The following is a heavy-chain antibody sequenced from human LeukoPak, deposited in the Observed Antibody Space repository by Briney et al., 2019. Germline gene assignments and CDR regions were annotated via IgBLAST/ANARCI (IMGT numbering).Heavy chain of an antibody. CDR1: GYTFTGYY. CDR2: INPNSGGT. CDR3: AREWDRWYQLPIRGLGY. J-gene: IGHJ4*02. Sequence: EASVKVSCKASGYTFTGYYMHWVRQAPGQGLEWMGWINPNSGGTNYAQKFQGRVTMTGDTSISTAYMELSRLRSDDTAVYYCAREWDRWYQLPIRGLGYWGQGTLVTVSS. V-gene: IGHV1-2*02. D-gene: IGHD2-2*01.